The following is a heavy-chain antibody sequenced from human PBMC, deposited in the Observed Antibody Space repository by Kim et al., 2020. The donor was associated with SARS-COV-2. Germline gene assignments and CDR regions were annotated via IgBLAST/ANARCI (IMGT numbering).Heavy chain of an antibody. CDR2: ISSSSSTI. V-gene: IGHV3-48*02. Sequence: GGSLRLSCAASGFTFSSYSMNWVRQAPGKGLEWVSYISSSSSTIYYADSVKGRFTISRDNAKNSLYLQMNSLRDEDTAVYYCARDLTITMVREQNDYWGQGTLVTVSS. CDR1: GFTFSSYS. D-gene: IGHD3-10*01. CDR3: ARDLTITMVREQNDY. J-gene: IGHJ4*02.